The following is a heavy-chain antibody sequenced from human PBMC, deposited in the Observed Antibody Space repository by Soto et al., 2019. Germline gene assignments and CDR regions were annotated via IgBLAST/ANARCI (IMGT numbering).Heavy chain of an antibody. V-gene: IGHV4-59*08. CDR1: GGSISDYY. J-gene: IGHJ5*02. CDR2: VSYSGRT. D-gene: IGHD3-16*02. Sequence: QVQLQESGPGLVKPSETLSLTCTVSGGSISDYYWSWIRQPPGRGLEWIAYVSYSGRTNYNPSLNSRGTMSVDTSKNQLSLKLGSVTAADPAVYYCARQEGELSVRFDPWGQGTLVTVSS. CDR3: ARQEGELSVRFDP.